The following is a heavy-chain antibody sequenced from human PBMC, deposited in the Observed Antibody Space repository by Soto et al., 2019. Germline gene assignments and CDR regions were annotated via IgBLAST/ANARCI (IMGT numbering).Heavy chain of an antibody. D-gene: IGHD5-18*01. V-gene: IGHV1-69*13. CDR1: GGTFSSYA. CDR3: ARDRTKRIQLLNAGRPGKYYYYYYYGMDV. J-gene: IGHJ6*02. CDR2: IIPIFGTA. Sequence: ASVKVSCKASGGTFSSYAISWVRQAPGQGLEWMGGIIPIFGTANYAQKFQGRVTITADESTSTAYMELSSLRSEDTAVYYCARDRTKRIQLLNAGRPGKYYYYYYYGMDVWGQGTTVTVSS.